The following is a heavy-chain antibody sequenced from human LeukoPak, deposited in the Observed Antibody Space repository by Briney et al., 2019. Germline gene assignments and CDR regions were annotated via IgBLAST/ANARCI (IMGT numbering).Heavy chain of an antibody. D-gene: IGHD5-18*01. J-gene: IGHJ6*03. CDR3: ARTVGGPKVTYYYMDV. CDR1: GGSISSYY. CDR2: IYYSGST. Sequence: PSETLSLTCTVSGGSISSYYWSWIRQPPGKGLEWIGYIYYSGSTNYNPSLKSRVTISVDTSKNQFSLKLSSVTAADTAVYYCARTVGGPKVTYYYMDVWGKGTTVTVS. V-gene: IGHV4-59*01.